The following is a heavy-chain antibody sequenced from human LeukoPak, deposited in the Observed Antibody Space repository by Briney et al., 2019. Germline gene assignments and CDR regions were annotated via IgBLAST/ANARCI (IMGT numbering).Heavy chain of an antibody. CDR2: ISGSGGST. CDR1: GFTFSSYA. J-gene: IGHJ4*02. Sequence: QPGGSLRLSCAASGFTFSSYAMSWVRQAPGKGLEWVSAISGSGGSTYYADSVKGRFTISRDNSKNSLSLQMNSLRAEDTAVYYCARQRGSGCLDYWGQGTLVTVSS. D-gene: IGHD6-19*01. V-gene: IGHV3-23*01. CDR3: ARQRGSGCLDY.